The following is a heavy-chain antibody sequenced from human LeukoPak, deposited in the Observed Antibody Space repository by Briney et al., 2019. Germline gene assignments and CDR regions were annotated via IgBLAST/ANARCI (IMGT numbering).Heavy chain of an antibody. D-gene: IGHD3-22*01. V-gene: IGHV3-74*01. J-gene: IGHJ1*01. CDR2: IKSDGKT. CDR3: ARAPSEIGGYYPEYFRH. CDR1: GFTFSTYW. Sequence: PGGSLRLSCAASGFTFSTYWMHWVRQAPGKGLVWVSRIKSDGKTNYADSVKGRFTISRDNAKNTVSLQMNSLRAGDTGVYYCARAPSEIGGYYPEYFRHWGQGTLVTVPS.